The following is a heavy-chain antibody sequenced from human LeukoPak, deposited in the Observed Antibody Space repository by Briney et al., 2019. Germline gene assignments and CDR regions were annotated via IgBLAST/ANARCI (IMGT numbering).Heavy chain of an antibody. Sequence: GESLKISCKGSGYSFTSCWIGWVRQMPGKGLEWMGIIYPGDSDTRYSPSFQGQVTISADKSISTAYLQWSSLKASDTAMYYCARVKKVVLDAFDIWGQGTMVTVSS. CDR2: IYPGDSDT. J-gene: IGHJ3*02. D-gene: IGHD2-15*01. CDR1: GYSFTSCW. CDR3: ARVKKVVLDAFDI. V-gene: IGHV5-51*01.